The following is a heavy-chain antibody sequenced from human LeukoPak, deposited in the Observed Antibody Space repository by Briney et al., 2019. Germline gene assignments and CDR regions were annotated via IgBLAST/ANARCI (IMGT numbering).Heavy chain of an antibody. V-gene: IGHV1-2*02. CDR1: GYTFTDYY. Sequence: ASVKVSCKASGYTFTDYYYHWVRQAPGQRLEWLGWISGNNGVTNFAQEFQGRVTLTRDTSISTVYMELSRLTSDDTVMYYCARDPPTAVDINYWGQGTLLTVSS. D-gene: IGHD2-2*01. CDR2: ISGNNGVT. CDR3: ARDPPTAVDINY. J-gene: IGHJ4*02.